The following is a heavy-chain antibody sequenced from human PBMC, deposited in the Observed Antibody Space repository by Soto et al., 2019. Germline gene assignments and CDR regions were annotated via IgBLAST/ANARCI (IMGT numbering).Heavy chain of an antibody. D-gene: IGHD3-10*01. J-gene: IGHJ5*02. V-gene: IGHV3-23*01. CDR3: AKGSMVRGVKAVNWFDP. CDR2: ISGSGGST. Sequence: GGSLRLSCAASGFTFSSYAMSWVRQAPGKGLEWVSAISGSGGSTYYADSVKGRFTISRDNSKNTLYLQMNSLRAEDTAVYYCAKGSMVRGVKAVNWFDPWGQGTLVTVSS. CDR1: GFTFSSYA.